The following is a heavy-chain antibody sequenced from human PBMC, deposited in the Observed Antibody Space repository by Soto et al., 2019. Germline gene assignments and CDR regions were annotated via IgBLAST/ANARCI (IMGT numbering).Heavy chain of an antibody. J-gene: IGHJ4*01. CDR2: VYSTGSV. CDR3: ASLPNDFGGYTDFGG. Sequence: SETLSLTCNVSGGAIRRGGYHWVWIRQHPEKGLDWIGHVYSTGSVFYNPSLETRVDISLDNSNDCFSFHLTSVTAADTAIYYCASLPNDFGGYTDFGGWDHGRLITLSS. D-gene: IGHD2-21*01. V-gene: IGHV4-31*03. CDR1: GGAIRRGGYH.